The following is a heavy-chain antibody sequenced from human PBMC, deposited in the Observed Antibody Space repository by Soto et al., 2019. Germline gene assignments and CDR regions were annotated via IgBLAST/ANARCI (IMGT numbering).Heavy chain of an antibody. Sequence: SVKVSCKASGGPFSSHAISWGRQANGKGLEWMGGIIPICGTSNYAQKFQGRVTITADESTSTAYMVLGSLRSEDTAVNDGARYRGEHSSSWYAPTYTGVDLSGEGILGTVS. CDR1: GGPFSSHA. D-gene: IGHD6-13*01. CDR2: IIPICGTS. J-gene: IGHJ5*02. V-gene: IGHV1-69*13. CDR3: ARYRGEHSSSWYAPTYTGVDL.